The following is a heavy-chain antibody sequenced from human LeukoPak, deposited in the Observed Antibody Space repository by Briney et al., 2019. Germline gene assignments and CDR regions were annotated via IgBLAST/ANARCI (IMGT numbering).Heavy chain of an antibody. Sequence: PGRSLRLSCAASGFTFDDYAMHWVRQAPGKGLEWVSGISWNSGSIGYADSVKGRFTISRDNAKNSLYLQMNSLRAEDTALYYCARSMIYKYYFDYWGQGTLVTVSS. D-gene: IGHD3-22*01. V-gene: IGHV3-9*01. CDR1: GFTFDDYA. CDR3: ARSMIYKYYFDY. J-gene: IGHJ4*02. CDR2: ISWNSGSI.